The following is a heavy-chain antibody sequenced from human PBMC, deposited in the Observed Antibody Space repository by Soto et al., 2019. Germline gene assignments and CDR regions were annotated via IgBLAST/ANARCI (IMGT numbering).Heavy chain of an antibody. CDR3: ARGRGQLFFDY. CDR2: ISHSGTT. J-gene: IGHJ4*01. D-gene: IGHD6-13*01. V-gene: IGHV4-30-4*01. Sequence: SQTLSLSCSGSGGAIRSGNYYWSWLRQSPGKVLEWLGHISHSGTTSYNPSLQSRATIXXXXAXKXFXLXLXSVTXADTALYFCARGRGQLFFDYLVQGRMVT. CDR1: GGAIRSGNYY.